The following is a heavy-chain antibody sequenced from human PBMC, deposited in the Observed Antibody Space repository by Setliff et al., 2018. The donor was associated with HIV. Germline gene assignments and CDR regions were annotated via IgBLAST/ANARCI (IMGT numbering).Heavy chain of an antibody. CDR3: ARKAAVAGGGLDY. V-gene: IGHV4-34*01. CDR1: GGSFSGYY. Sequence: TCALYGGSFSGYYWSWIRQPPGKGLEWIGEINHSGSTNYNPSLKSRVTISVDTSKKQFSLKLTSVTAADTAVYYCARKAAVAGGGLDYWGQGTLVTVSS. D-gene: IGHD6-19*01. CDR2: INHSGST. J-gene: IGHJ4*02.